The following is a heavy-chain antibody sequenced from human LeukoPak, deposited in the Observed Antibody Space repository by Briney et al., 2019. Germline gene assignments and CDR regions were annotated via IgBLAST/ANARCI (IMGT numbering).Heavy chain of an antibody. CDR1: GFTFSSYA. CDR3: ASGGSGSALYY. D-gene: IGHD3-10*01. Sequence: GGSLRLSCAASGFTFSSYAMSWVRQAPGKGLERVSGISGSGGSTFYADSVKGRFTISRDNSKNTLYLQMNSLRAEDTAVYYCASGGSGSALYYWGQGTLVTVSS. CDR2: ISGSGGST. V-gene: IGHV3-23*01. J-gene: IGHJ4*02.